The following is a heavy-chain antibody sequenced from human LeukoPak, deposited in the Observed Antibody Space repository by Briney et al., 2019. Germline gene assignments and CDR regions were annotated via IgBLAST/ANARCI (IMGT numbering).Heavy chain of an antibody. V-gene: IGHV3-74*01. J-gene: IGHJ4*02. D-gene: IGHD6-13*01. CDR3: ASSSSWAYFFDY. CDR1: GFTFSTYW. CDR2: INSDGSST. Sequence: GGSLRLSCAASGFTFSTYWMHWVRQAPGKGLVWVSRINSDGSSTSYADSVKGRFTISRDNAKNRLYLQMNSLTAEDTAVYYCASSSSWAYFFDYWGQGTLVTVSS.